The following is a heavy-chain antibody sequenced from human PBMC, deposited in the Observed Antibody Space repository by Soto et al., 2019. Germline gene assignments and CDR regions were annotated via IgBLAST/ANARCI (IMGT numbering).Heavy chain of an antibody. CDR3: ARAGFWSVYSSDYYMDV. V-gene: IGHV1-46*03. D-gene: IGHD3-3*01. Sequence: ASVKVSCKASGYTFTSYYMHWVRQAPGQGLEWMGIINPSGGSTSYAQKFQGRVTMTRDTSTSTVYMELSSLRSEDTAVYYCARAGFWSVYSSDYYMDVWGKGTTVTVSS. CDR1: GYTFTSYY. J-gene: IGHJ6*03. CDR2: INPSGGST.